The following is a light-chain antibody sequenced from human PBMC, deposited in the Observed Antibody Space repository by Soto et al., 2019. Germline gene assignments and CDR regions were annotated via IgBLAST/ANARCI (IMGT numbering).Light chain of an antibody. CDR3: QDFNRWPLL. CDR2: GAS. J-gene: IGKJ1*01. V-gene: IGKV3-15*01. CDR1: QNVNNR. Sequence: EIVMTQSPAMLSVSPGERATLSCRASQNVNNRLAWYQQKAGQPPRLLIYGASTRATGIPARFSGSGSGTKFPLTIRSLQFEDFGVFYRQDFNRWPLLFGQGPKVDIK.